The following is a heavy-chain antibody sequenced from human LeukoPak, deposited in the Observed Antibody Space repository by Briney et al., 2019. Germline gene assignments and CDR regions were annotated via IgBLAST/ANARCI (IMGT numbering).Heavy chain of an antibody. CDR3: ARFGTRPYYFDY. V-gene: IGHV4-59*08. CDR2: IYYSGST. CDR1: GGSISSYY. D-gene: IGHD3-16*01. J-gene: IGHJ4*02. Sequence: SETLSLTCTVSGGSISSYYWSWIRQPPGKGLEWIGYIYYSGSTNYNPSLKSRVTMSVDTSKNQFSLKLSSVTAADTAVYYCARFGTRPYYFDYWGQGTLVTVSS.